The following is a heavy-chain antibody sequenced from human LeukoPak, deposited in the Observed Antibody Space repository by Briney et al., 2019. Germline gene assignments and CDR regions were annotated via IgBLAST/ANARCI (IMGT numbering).Heavy chain of an antibody. J-gene: IGHJ3*02. D-gene: IGHD6-13*01. CDR2: INHSGST. V-gene: IGHV4-34*01. CDR1: GGSISSYY. CDR3: ARHPRIAAAGSAAFDI. Sequence: SETLSLTCTVSGGSISSYYWSWIRQPPGKGLEWIGEINHSGSTNYNPSLKSRVTISVDTSKNQFSLKLSSVTAADTAVYYCARHPRIAAAGSAAFDIWGQGTMVTVSS.